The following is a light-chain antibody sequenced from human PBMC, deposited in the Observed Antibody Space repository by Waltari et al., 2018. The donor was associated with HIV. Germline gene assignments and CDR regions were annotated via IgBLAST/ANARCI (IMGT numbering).Light chain of an antibody. CDR3: SSYTSSTTYV. Sequence: QSALTQPASVSGSPGQSITISCTGPINDVGRSNYVSWHQQPPRGAPKLISHAVSARPSGISNRCSGSKSGNTASLTISGLQTEDEAEYYCSSYTSSTTYVFGTGTRVTVL. CDR2: AVS. V-gene: IGLV2-14*03. CDR1: INDVGRSNY. J-gene: IGLJ1*01.